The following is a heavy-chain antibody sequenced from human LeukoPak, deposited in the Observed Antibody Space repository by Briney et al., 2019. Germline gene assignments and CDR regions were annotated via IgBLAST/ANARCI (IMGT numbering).Heavy chain of an antibody. CDR3: ARDAGYGGNSDY. D-gene: IGHD4-23*01. CDR2: INKDGSDK. J-gene: IGHJ4*02. V-gene: IGHV3-7*01. Sequence: TGGSLRLSFAASGLTFNMNWMTWVRQGPGKGVESVAYINKDGSDKYYVDSVKGRFTVSRDNAKNSLYLQMNSLRAEDTAVYYCARDAGYGGNSDYWGQGTLVTVSS. CDR1: GLTFNMNW.